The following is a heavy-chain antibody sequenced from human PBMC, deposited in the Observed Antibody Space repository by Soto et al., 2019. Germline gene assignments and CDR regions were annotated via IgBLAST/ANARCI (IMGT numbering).Heavy chain of an antibody. V-gene: IGHV3-48*03. Sequence: GGSLRLSCAAFGFTFSSYEMNWVRQAPGKGLEWVSYISSSGSTIYYADSVKGRFTISRDNAKNSLYLQMNSLRAEDTAVYYCARGLSSQGGDGFDIWGQGTMVTVSS. J-gene: IGHJ3*02. D-gene: IGHD3-16*02. CDR3: ARGLSSQGGDGFDI. CDR1: GFTFSSYE. CDR2: ISSSGSTI.